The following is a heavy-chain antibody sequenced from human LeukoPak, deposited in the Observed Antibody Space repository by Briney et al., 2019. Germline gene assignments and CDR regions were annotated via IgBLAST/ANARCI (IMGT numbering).Heavy chain of an antibody. Sequence: GGSLRLSCAASGFPFSSYSMNWVRQAPGEGLEWVSYISSSRTTSYADSVKGRFTISRDNAKNSLYLQMNSLRAEDTAVYYCARVNIDLTDAFDIWGQGTMVTVSS. CDR2: ISSSRTT. J-gene: IGHJ3*02. V-gene: IGHV3-48*01. CDR1: GFPFSSYS. CDR3: ARVNIDLTDAFDI. D-gene: IGHD5-12*01.